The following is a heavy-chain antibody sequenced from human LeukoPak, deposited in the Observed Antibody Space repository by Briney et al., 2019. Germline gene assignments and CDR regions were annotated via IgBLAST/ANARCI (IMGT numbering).Heavy chain of an antibody. CDR2: IYPGDSDT. J-gene: IGHJ6*02. CDR3: ARATFDFTDGMDV. CDR1: GYSFTSYW. V-gene: IGHV5-51*01. Sequence: GESLKISCKGSGYSFTSYWIGWVRQMPGKGLEWMGIIYPGDSDTRYSPSFQGQVTISADKSLSPAYLQWSSLKASDTAMYYCARATFDFTDGMDVWGQGTTLPVP.